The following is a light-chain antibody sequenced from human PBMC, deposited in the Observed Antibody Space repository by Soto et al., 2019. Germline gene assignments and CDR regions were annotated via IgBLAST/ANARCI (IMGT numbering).Light chain of an antibody. V-gene: IGLV4-69*01. CDR3: QTWATGIRV. CDR2: LNSDGSH. Sequence: QPVLTQSPSASASLGASVNLTCTLSSRHSSYAIAWHKQQPEKGPRYLMKLNSDGSHSKGDGIPDRFSGSSSGAERYLTISSLQAEDEADYYCQTWATGIRVFGGGTKLTVL. CDR1: SRHSSYA. J-gene: IGLJ2*01.